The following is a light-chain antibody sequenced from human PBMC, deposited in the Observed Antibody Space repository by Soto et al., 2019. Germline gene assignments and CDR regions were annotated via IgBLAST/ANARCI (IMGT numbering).Light chain of an antibody. Sequence: DIQMTQSPSTLSASVGDTVTITCRASQTISGWLAWYQQRPGKAPNLLIFDASTLESRVPSRFSGSGSGTTFTLTISSLQSDDFATYYCLQYNGYYRTFGQGTKVEIK. CDR3: LQYNGYYRT. CDR2: DAS. CDR1: QTISGW. J-gene: IGKJ1*01. V-gene: IGKV1-5*01.